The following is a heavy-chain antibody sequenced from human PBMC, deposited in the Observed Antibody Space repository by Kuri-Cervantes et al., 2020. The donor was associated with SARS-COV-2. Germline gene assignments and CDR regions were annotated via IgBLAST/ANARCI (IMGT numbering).Heavy chain of an antibody. CDR3: ARRDGSGWSEGFDY. J-gene: IGHJ4*02. Sequence: GGSLRLSCKGSGYSFTSYWIGWVRQMPGKGLEWMGIIYPGDSDTRYSPSLQGQVTISADKSISTAYLQWSSLKASDTATYYCARRDGSGWSEGFDYWGQGTLVTVSS. CDR2: IYPGDSDT. CDR1: GYSFTSYW. V-gene: IGHV5-51*01. D-gene: IGHD6-19*01.